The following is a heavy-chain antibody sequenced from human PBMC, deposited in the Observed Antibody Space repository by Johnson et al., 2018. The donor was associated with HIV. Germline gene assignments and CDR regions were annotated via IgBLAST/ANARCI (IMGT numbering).Heavy chain of an antibody. D-gene: IGHD3-3*01. CDR2: ISSSGSTI. V-gene: IGHV3-48*03. CDR3: ARGQGFWAFDI. Sequence: VQLVESGGGLVQPGRSLRLSCAASGFTFDDYAMHWVRQATGKGLEWVSYISSSGSTIYYADSVKGRFTISRDNAKNSLYLQMNGLRPEDTAVYYCARGQGFWAFDIWGQGTMVTVSS. J-gene: IGHJ3*02. CDR1: GFTFDDYA.